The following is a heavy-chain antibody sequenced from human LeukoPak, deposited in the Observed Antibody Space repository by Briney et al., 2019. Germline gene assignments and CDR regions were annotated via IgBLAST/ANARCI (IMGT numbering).Heavy chain of an antibody. CDR3: ARDKGQYYYDTSAYWDY. V-gene: IGHV3-23*01. D-gene: IGHD3-22*01. CDR1: GFTFSSYG. CDR2: ISGSGGST. Sequence: GGSLRLSCAASGFTFSSYGMSWVRQAPGKGLEWVSSISGSGGSTYYADSVRGRFTISRENSKKTLYLQINSLRAEDTAVYYCARDKGQYYYDTSAYWDYWGQGTLVTVSS. J-gene: IGHJ4*02.